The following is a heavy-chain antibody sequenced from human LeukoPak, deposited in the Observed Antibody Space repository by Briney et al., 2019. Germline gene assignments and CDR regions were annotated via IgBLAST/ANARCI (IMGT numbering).Heavy chain of an antibody. D-gene: IGHD6-19*01. CDR1: GFAFTSQA. CDR3: AKDARRTSGWYFFDY. CDR2: ISDSGSIT. J-gene: IGHJ4*02. V-gene: IGHV3-23*01. Sequence: PGGSLRLSCAASGFAFTSQAMGWVRQAPGKGLEWVSVISDSGSITYYADSVKGRFTISRDNSKYTLFLQMNSLRAEDTAVYYGAKDARRTSGWYFFDYWGQGTLVTVSS.